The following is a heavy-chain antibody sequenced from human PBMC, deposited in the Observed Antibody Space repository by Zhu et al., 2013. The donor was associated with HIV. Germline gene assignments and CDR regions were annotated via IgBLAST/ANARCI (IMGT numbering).Heavy chain of an antibody. CDR2: ISYDGSNK. D-gene: IGHD6-19*01. Sequence: VQLVESGGGVVQPGRSLRLSCAASGFTFSSYAMHWVRQAPGKGLEWVAVISYDGSNKYYADSVKGRFTISRDNSKNTLYLQMNSLRAEDTAVYYCARDVGGVPGYSSGWYHSCDYWGQGTLVTVSS. CDR1: GFTFSSYA. J-gene: IGHJ4*02. CDR3: ARDVGGVPGYSSGWYHSCDY. V-gene: IGHV3-30-3*01.